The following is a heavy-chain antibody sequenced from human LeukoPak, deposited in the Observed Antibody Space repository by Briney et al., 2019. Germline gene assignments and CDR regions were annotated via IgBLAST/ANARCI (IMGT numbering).Heavy chain of an antibody. D-gene: IGHD3-22*01. CDR3: ARRLYYYDSSGYLHLHAFDI. V-gene: IGHV1-8*01. CDR2: MNPNSGNT. Sequence: GASVKVSCKASGYTFTSYDINWVRQATGQGLEWMGWMNPNSGNTGYAQKFQGRVTMTRNTSISTAYMELSSLRSEDTAVYYCARRLYYYDSSGYLHLHAFDIWGQGSMVTVSS. J-gene: IGHJ3*02. CDR1: GYTFTSYD.